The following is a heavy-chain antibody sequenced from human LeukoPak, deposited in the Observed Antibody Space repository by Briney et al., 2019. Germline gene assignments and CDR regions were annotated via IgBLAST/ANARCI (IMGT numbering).Heavy chain of an antibody. D-gene: IGHD6-19*01. J-gene: IGHJ4*02. V-gene: IGHV3-33*06. CDR2: IWYDGGNK. Sequence: GGSLRLSCAASGFTFSNYGMHWVRQAPGKGLEWVAVIWYDGGNKYYADSVKGRFTISRDNSKNTLYLQMSSLRAEDTALYYCAKDPLEVAGTIYFDNWGQGTLVTASS. CDR3: AKDPLEVAGTIYFDN. CDR1: GFTFSNYG.